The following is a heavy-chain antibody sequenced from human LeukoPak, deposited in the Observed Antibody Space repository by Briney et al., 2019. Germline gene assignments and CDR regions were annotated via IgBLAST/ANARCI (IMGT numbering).Heavy chain of an antibody. Sequence: GGSLRLSCAASGFTFSSYAMHWARQAPGKGLEWVAVISYDGSNKYYADSVKGRFTISRDNSKNTLYLQMNSLRAEDTAVYYCARGERRTVVVVAATFRYWGQGTLVTVSS. D-gene: IGHD2-15*01. V-gene: IGHV3-30*04. CDR2: ISYDGSNK. CDR1: GFTFSSYA. J-gene: IGHJ4*02. CDR3: ARGERRTVVVVAATFRY.